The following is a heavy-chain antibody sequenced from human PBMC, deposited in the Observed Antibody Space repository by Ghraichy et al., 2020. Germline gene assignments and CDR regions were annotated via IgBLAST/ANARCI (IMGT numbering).Heavy chain of an antibody. CDR3: ARGIPAVDAFDI. J-gene: IGHJ3*02. Sequence: LSLTCTVSGGSISNYYWSWIRQPPGKGLEWIGYIYYSGSTNYNPSLKSRVTISVDTSKNQFSLKLSSVTAADTAVYYCARGIPAVDAFDIWGQGTMVTVSS. CDR2: IYYSGST. D-gene: IGHD6-13*01. CDR1: GGSISNYY. V-gene: IGHV4-59*01.